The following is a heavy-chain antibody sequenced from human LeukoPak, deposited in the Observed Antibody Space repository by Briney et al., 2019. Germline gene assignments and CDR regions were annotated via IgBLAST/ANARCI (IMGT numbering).Heavy chain of an antibody. V-gene: IGHV4-59*01. CDR2: MYYSGST. CDR3: ARVTTVYYYYYMDV. J-gene: IGHJ6*03. Sequence: SETLSLTCTVSGGSFSSYYWSWIRQPPGKGLEWIGYMYYSGSTNYNPSLKSRVTISVDTSKNQFSLKLSSVTAADTAVYYCARVTTVYYYYYMDVWGKGTTVTVSS. D-gene: IGHD4-11*01. CDR1: GGSFSSYY.